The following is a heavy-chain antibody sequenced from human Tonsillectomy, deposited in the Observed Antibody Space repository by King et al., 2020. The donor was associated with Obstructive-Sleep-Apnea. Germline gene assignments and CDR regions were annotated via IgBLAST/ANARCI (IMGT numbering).Heavy chain of an antibody. V-gene: IGHV3-23*04. CDR1: GFTFSDYA. D-gene: IGHD2-8*01. CDR3: AKDNGKEVYRWCDP. Sequence: VQLVQSGGGSVQPGGSLRLSCAASGFTFSDYAMSWVRQAPGKGLEWVSAISRRGDSPYYADSVKGRFTISRDHSRNTLCLQMNSMRAEDTGVYYCAKDNGKEVYRWCDPWGQGTLVTVSS. J-gene: IGHJ5*02. CDR2: ISRRGDSP.